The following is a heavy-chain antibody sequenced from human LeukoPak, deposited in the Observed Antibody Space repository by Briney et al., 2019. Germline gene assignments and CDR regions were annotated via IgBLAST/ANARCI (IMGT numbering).Heavy chain of an antibody. V-gene: IGHV4-39*01. CDR2: IYYSGST. D-gene: IGHD2-15*01. Sequence: PSETLSLTCTVSGGSISSSSYYWGWIRQPPGKGLEWIGSIYYSGSTYYNPSLKSRVTISVDTSKNQFSLKLSSVTAADTAVYYCARYQGYCSGGSWYHYFDYWGQGTLVTVSS. CDR1: GGSISSSSYY. J-gene: IGHJ4*02. CDR3: ARYQGYCSGGSWYHYFDY.